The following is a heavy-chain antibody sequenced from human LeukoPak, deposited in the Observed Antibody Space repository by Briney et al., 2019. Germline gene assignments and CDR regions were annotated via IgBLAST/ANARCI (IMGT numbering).Heavy chain of an antibody. V-gene: IGHV4-4*09. CDR1: GGSISSYY. Sequence: SETLSLTCTVSGGSISSYYWSWIRQPPGKGLEWIGYIYTSGRTNYNPSLKSRVTISLDTSKNQFSLKVNSVTAADTAVYYCARHGTVATGLDYWGQGTLVTVSS. CDR3: ARHGTVATGLDY. CDR2: IYTSGRT. J-gene: IGHJ4*02. D-gene: IGHD5-12*01.